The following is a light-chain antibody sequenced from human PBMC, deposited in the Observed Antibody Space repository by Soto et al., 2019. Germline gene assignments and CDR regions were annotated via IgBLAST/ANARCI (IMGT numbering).Light chain of an antibody. Sequence: DIVLTQSPGTLSLSPGERAALSCRASQSVSSSYLAWYQQKPGHAPRLLIYGASNRATGIPDRFSGSGSGTDFTLIITSLEPEDFAVYYCQQRSNWPLITFGQGTRLEIK. CDR1: QSVSSSY. CDR2: GAS. V-gene: IGKV3D-20*02. J-gene: IGKJ5*01. CDR3: QQRSNWPLIT.